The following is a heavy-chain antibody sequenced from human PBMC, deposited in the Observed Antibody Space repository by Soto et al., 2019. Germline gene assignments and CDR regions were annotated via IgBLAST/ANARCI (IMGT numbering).Heavy chain of an antibody. J-gene: IGHJ6*02. Sequence: ASVKFSCKASGYTFTSYGISWVRQAPGQGLEWMGWISAYNGNTNYAQKLQGRVTMTTDTSTSTAYMELRSLRSDDTAVYYCARSPVSDGYYYGMDVWGQGTTVTSP. CDR2: ISAYNGNT. CDR3: ARSPVSDGYYYGMDV. V-gene: IGHV1-18*04. CDR1: GYTFTSYG. D-gene: IGHD3-16*01.